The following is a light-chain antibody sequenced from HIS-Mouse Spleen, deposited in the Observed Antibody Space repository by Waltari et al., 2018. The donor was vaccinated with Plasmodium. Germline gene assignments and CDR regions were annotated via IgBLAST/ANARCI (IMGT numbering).Light chain of an antibody. CDR3: SSYAGSNNLV. CDR1: SSDVGGSRY. Sequence: QSALTQPPSASGSPGQSVTISCTGHSSDVGGSRYVTWYQQHPGKAPKLMIYEVSKRPSGVPDRCSGSKSGNTASLTVSGLQAEDEADYYCSSYAGSNNLVFGGGTKLTVL. J-gene: IGLJ2*01. CDR2: EVS. V-gene: IGLV2-8*01.